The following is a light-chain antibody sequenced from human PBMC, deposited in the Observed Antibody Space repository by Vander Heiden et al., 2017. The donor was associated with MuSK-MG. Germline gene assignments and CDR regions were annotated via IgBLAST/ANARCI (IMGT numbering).Light chain of an antibody. Sequence: EIELTQSPATLSLSPGERATLSCRASQSIRSYLAWYQQKPGQPPRLLIYDVSSRATGVPARFSGSGSGTDFTLTISSLEPEDFAVYYCQQRSNWPLTFGGGTKVEMK. CDR3: QQRSNWPLT. V-gene: IGKV3-11*01. CDR2: DVS. J-gene: IGKJ4*01. CDR1: QSIRSY.